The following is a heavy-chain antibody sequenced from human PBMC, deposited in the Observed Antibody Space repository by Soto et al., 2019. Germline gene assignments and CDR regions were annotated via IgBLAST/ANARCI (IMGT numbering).Heavy chain of an antibody. J-gene: IGHJ6*02. V-gene: IGHV3-30*03. Sequence: SVRISCAASELTFPNYGWHWVRQTPGQAPAWVAVISYDGNSKKYADSVKGRFTISRDDSKNTLYLNMKNLRREDTALYYCVKVSSFASGRGNFYAMDVWGQGKTVNVSS. CDR2: ISYDGNSK. CDR3: VKVSSFASGRGNFYAMDV. CDR1: ELTFPNYG. D-gene: IGHD2-21*01.